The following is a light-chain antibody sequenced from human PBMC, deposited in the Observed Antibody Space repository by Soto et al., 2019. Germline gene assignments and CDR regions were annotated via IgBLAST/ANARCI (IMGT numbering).Light chain of an antibody. CDR1: SSDVGGYNY. CDR3: SSNTSIGTRV. V-gene: IGLV2-14*01. Sequence: QSALTQPASVSGSPGQSITISCSGSSSDVGGYNYVSWYQQHPGKAPKLMLYDVTNRPSGVSNRFSGSKSGNTASLTISGLQAEDEADYYCSSNTSIGTRVFGTGTKLTVL. CDR2: DVT. J-gene: IGLJ1*01.